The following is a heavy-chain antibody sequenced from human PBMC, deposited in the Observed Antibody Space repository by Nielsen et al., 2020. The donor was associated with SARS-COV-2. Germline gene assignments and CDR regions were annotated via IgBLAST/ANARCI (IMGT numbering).Heavy chain of an antibody. CDR1: FWSFSDYS. V-gene: IGHV4-34*01. D-gene: IGHD1-14*01. CDR2: ITYSGST. J-gene: IGHJ5*02. Sequence: SETLSLTFGVSFWSFSDYSWGGIRQPPGKGLEWIGVITYSGSTNYNPSLMSRVTISIVPSKSQFSLRLSSLTAADTATYYCARANPGLIQLDQWGQGTPVIVSS. CDR3: ARANPGLIQLDQ.